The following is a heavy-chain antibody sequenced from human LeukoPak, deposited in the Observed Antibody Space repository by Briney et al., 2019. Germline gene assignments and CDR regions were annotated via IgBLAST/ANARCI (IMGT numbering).Heavy chain of an antibody. CDR3: ARGGVKRANGFDI. CDR1: GGSFSGYS. D-gene: IGHD2-8*01. V-gene: IGHV4-34*01. CDR2: INDSGNV. J-gene: IGHJ3*02. Sequence: SETLSLTCAVYGGSFSGYSWCWIRQPPGKGLEWIGEINDSGNVNYNTSLKSRVTVSVDTSKNQFSLKLRSVTAADTAVYYCARGGVKRANGFDIWGQGTMVTVSS.